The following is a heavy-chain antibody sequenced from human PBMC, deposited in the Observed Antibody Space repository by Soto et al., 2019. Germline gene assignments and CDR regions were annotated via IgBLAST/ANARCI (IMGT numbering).Heavy chain of an antibody. CDR3: ARGYDSSGSYYGTFDY. CDR1: GGSFSGYY. CDR2: INHSGST. V-gene: IGHV4-34*01. D-gene: IGHD3-22*01. J-gene: IGHJ4*02. Sequence: SETLSLTCAVYGGSFSGYYWSWIRQPPGKGLEWIGKINHSGSTNYNPSLKSRVTISVDTSKNQFSLKLSSVTTAGTAVYYCARGYDSSGSYYGTFDYWGQGTLVTVSS.